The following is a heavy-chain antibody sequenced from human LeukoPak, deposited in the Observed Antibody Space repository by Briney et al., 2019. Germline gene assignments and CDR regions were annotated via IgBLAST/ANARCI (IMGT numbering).Heavy chain of an antibody. CDR2: IYTSGST. Sequence: SETLSLTCTVSGGSIRSGSYYWSWIRQPAGKGLEWIGRIYTSGSTNYNPSLKSRVTISLDTSKNQFSLKLSSVTAADTAVYYCARVHDGYNYAFDYWGQGTLVTVSS. D-gene: IGHD5-24*01. CDR3: ARVHDGYNYAFDY. CDR1: GGSIRSGSYY. V-gene: IGHV4-61*02. J-gene: IGHJ4*02.